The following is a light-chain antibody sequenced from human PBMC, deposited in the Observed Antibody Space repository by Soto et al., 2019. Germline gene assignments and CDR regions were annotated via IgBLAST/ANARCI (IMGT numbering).Light chain of an antibody. CDR3: QVWDSGSDPVP. CDR2: EDS. J-gene: IGLJ2*01. V-gene: IGLV3-21*02. Sequence: SYELTQSPSVSVAPGQTARITCGGNNIGRKTVNWYQEKPGQAPVLVVYEDSDRPSGIPERFSGSNSGNTATLTITRVEAGDEADYYCQVWDSGSDPVPFGGGTKVTVL. CDR1: NIGRKT.